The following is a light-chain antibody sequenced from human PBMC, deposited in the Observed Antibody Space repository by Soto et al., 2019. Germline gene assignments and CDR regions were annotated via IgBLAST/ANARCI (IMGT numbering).Light chain of an antibody. CDR3: QQYYSSPIT. Sequence: DIVMTQSPDSLAVSLGERATINCKSSQSIFSSPISKHNIAWYQQKPGQPPKLLIYWASTRESGVPDRFGGGGSGTDFTFTISSLQAEDVAVYYCQQYYSSPITFAQGTRLEIK. CDR1: QSIFSSPISKHN. CDR2: WAS. V-gene: IGKV4-1*01. J-gene: IGKJ5*01.